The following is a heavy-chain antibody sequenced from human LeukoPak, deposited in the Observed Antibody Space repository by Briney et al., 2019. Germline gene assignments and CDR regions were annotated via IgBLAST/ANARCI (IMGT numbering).Heavy chain of an antibody. CDR1: GFTFSSYG. J-gene: IGHJ4*02. CDR3: AKDRYYYDSSGYYPCCFDY. Sequence: GGSLRLSCAASGFTFSSYGMHWVRQAPGKGLEWVAFIRYDGSNKYYADSVKGRFTISRDNSKNTLYLQMNSLRAEDTAVYYCAKDRYYYDSSGYYPCCFDYWGQGTLVTVSS. CDR2: IRYDGSNK. D-gene: IGHD3-22*01. V-gene: IGHV3-30*02.